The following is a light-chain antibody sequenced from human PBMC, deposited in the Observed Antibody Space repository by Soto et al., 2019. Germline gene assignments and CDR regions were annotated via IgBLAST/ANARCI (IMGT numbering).Light chain of an antibody. Sequence: QSVLTQPPSVSAAPGQKVTISCSGSSSNIGNNYVSWYQQLPGTAPKLLIYDNNKRPSGIPDRFSGSKSGTSATLGITGLQTGDEADYYCGTWDGSVSAFLFGGGTKLTVL. J-gene: IGLJ2*01. V-gene: IGLV1-51*01. CDR2: DNN. CDR3: GTWDGSVSAFL. CDR1: SSNIGNNY.